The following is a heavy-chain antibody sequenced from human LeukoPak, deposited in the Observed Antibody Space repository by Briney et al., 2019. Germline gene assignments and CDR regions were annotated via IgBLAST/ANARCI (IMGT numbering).Heavy chain of an antibody. CDR3: ARVPDYYDSSGYYYYFDY. V-gene: IGHV4-31*03. D-gene: IGHD3-22*01. J-gene: IGHJ4*02. CDR2: IYYSGST. Sequence: SETLSLTCTVSGGSISSGGYYWGWIRQPPGKGLEWIGNIYYSGSTYYNPSLKSRVTISVDTSKNQFSLMLSSVTAADTAVYYCARVPDYYDSSGYYYYFDYWGQGTLVTVSS. CDR1: GGSISSGGYY.